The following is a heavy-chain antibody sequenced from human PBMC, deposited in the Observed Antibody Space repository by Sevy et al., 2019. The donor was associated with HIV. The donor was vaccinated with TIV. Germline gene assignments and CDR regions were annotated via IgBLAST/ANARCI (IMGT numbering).Heavy chain of an antibody. J-gene: IGHJ4*02. CDR2: ISSSSGYI. V-gene: IGHV3-21*01. Sequence: GGSLRLSCAASGFTFSSYTINWVRQAPGKGLEWVSSISSSSGYIYYADSVKGRFTISRDNAKNSLYLQMNSLRAEDTAVYYRARVPIIAAAGMYYFDYWGQGTLVTVSS. CDR3: ARVPIIAAAGMYYFDY. CDR1: GFTFSSYT. D-gene: IGHD6-13*01.